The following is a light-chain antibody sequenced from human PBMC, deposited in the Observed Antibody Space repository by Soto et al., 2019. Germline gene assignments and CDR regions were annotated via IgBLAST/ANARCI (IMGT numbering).Light chain of an antibody. J-gene: IGLJ1*01. Sequence: QSVLTQPPSVSGAPGQRVTISWTGSSSKIGAGYDVHWYQQLPGTAPKLLIYGNSNRPSGVPDRFSGSKSGTSASLAITGLQAQDEADYYCQSYDSSLSGSKVFGTGTKVTVL. V-gene: IGLV1-40*01. CDR3: QSYDSSLSGSKV. CDR1: SSKIGAGYD. CDR2: GNS.